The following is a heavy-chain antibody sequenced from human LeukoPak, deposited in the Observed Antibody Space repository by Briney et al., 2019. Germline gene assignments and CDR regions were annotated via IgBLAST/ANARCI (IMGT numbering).Heavy chain of an antibody. V-gene: IGHV4-39*01. CDR2: IYYSGST. CDR1: GGSISSSSYY. CDR3: ARHRSRFGLYYYYGMDV. D-gene: IGHD3-10*01. J-gene: IGHJ6*02. Sequence: SETLSLTCTVSGGSISSSSYYWGWIRQPPGRGLEWIGSIYYSGSTYYNPSLKRRVTISVDTTKNQFSLKLSSVTAADTAVYYCARHRSRFGLYYYYGMDVWGQGTTVTVSS.